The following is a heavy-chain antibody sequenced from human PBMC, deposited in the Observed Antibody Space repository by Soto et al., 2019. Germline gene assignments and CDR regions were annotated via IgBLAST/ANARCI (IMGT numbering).Heavy chain of an antibody. J-gene: IGHJ4*02. CDR2: VNPSGGHT. CDR1: GDTFTDYY. D-gene: IGHD2-21*02. Sequence: QVQLVQSGAEVKKPGASVKVSCKASGDTFTDYYIHWVRQAPGQGLEWMGPVNPSGGHTNYAQHFPGRMTMTRDTSTSTLYMELTSLTSEDTAVYYCARGGHVVVVTAALDFWGQGTLVTVSS. CDR3: ARGGHVVVVTAALDF. V-gene: IGHV1-46*01.